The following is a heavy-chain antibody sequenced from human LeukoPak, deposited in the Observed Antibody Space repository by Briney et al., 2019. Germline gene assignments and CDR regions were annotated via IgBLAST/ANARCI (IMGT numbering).Heavy chain of an antibody. V-gene: IGHV3-21*06. D-gene: IGHD4-23*01. J-gene: IGHJ4*02. CDR1: GFTFSSYS. CDR3: AKDGGSYFDY. Sequence: GGSLTLTCAASGFTFSSYSMNWVRQAPGKGLEWVSSISGSSSYIYYADSVKGRFTISRDNAKNSLYLQMNSLRAEDTAVYYCAKDGGSYFDYWGQGTLVTVSS. CDR2: ISGSSSYI.